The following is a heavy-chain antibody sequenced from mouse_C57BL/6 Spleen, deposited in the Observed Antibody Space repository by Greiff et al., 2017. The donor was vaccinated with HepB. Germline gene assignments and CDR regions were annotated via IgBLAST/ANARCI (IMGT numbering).Heavy chain of an antibody. CDR2: IDPSDSYT. J-gene: IGHJ4*01. CDR1: GYTFTSYW. Sequence: VKLMESGAELVMPGASVKLSCKASGYTFTSYWMHWVKQRPGQGLEWIGEIDPSDSYTNYNQKFKGKSTLTVDKSSSTAYMQLSSLTSEDSAVYYCARNDYAMDYWGQGTSVTVSS. CDR3: ARNDYAMDY. V-gene: IGHV1-69*01.